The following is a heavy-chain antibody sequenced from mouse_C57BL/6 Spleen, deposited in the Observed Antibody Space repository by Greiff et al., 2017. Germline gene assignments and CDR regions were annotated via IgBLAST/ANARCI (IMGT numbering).Heavy chain of an antibody. V-gene: IGHV1-4*01. CDR3: ARSELVPPFDY. CDR2: INPSSGYT. D-gene: IGHD4-1*01. Sequence: QVQLKQSGAELARPGASVKMSCKASGYTFTSYTMHWVKQRPGQGLEWIGYINPSSGYTKYNQKFKDKATLTADKSSSTAYMQLSSLTSEDSAVYYCARSELVPPFDYWGQGTTLTVSS. J-gene: IGHJ2*01. CDR1: GYTFTSYT.